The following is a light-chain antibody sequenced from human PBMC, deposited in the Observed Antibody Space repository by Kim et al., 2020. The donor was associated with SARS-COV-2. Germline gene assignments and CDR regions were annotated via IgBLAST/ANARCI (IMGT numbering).Light chain of an antibody. CDR1: QSVSSK. CDR2: GAS. V-gene: IGKV3-15*01. J-gene: IGKJ1*01. CDR3: QQYSDWPPWT. Sequence: EVLMTQSPATLSVSPGERATLSCRASQSVSSKLAWYQQKPGQAPRLLIYGASTRATGIPARFSGSGSGTEFTLTISSLQSEDFAVYYCQQYSDWPPWTFGQGTKV.